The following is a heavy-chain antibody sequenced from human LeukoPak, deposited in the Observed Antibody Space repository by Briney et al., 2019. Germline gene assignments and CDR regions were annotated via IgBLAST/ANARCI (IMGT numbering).Heavy chain of an antibody. V-gene: IGHV3-64D*06. Sequence: GGSLRLSCSASGFTFSSYAMHWVRQAPGKGLEYVSTISSNGGSTYYADSVKGRFTISRDNSKNTLYLQMSSLRAEDTAVYYCVKDRDSSGWYYFDYWGQGPWSPSPQ. CDR3: VKDRDSSGWYYFDY. CDR1: GFTFSSYA. CDR2: ISSNGGST. D-gene: IGHD6-19*01. J-gene: IGHJ4*02.